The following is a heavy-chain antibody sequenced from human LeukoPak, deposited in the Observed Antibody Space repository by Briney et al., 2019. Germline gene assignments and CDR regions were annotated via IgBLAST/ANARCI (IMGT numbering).Heavy chain of an antibody. CDR2: VNPNSGNT. D-gene: IGHD3-10*01. CDR3: ARGTSYYASGSYPDFDY. J-gene: IGHJ4*02. V-gene: IGHV1-8*03. Sequence: GASVKVSCKASGYTFANYEIHWVRQATGQGLEWMAWVNPNSGNTNYAQKFQGRVTVTRNTFISTAYMELGSLGFEDTAVYYCARGTSYYASGSYPDFDYWDQGTLVTVSS. CDR1: GYTFANYE.